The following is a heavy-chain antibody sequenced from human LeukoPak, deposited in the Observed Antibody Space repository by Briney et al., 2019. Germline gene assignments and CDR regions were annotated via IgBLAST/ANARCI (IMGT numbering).Heavy chain of an antibody. D-gene: IGHD1-26*01. V-gene: IGHV4-59*01. CDR2: IYYSGGT. CDR1: GGSISSYS. Sequence: SETLSLTCTVSGGSISSYSWTWIRQPPGKGLEWIGYIYYSGGTHYNPSLISRVTISIDTSKNQFSLRLSSVTAADTAVYYCARVSGSYSLWGQGTLVTVSS. J-gene: IGHJ4*02. CDR3: ARVSGSYSL.